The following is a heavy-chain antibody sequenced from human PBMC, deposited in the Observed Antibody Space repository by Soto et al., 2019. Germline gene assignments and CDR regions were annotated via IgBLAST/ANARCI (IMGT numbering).Heavy chain of an antibody. J-gene: IGHJ4*02. CDR2: INHSGST. D-gene: IGHD1-7*01. CDR1: CRSFSGYY. V-gene: IGHV4-34*01. CDR3: ARLVGTTRPFDY. Sequence: SETLSLTFAVYCRSFSGYYWSWIRQPPGKGLEWIGEINHSGSTNYNPSLKSRVTISVDTSKNQFSLKLSSVTAADTAVYYCARLVGTTRPFDYCGQGTLVTVSS.